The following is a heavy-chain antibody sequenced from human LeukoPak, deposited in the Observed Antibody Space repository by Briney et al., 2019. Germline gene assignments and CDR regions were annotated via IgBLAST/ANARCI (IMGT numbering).Heavy chain of an antibody. CDR2: IWYDGSNK. V-gene: IGHV3-33*01. CDR3: ARGIRAVALVG. Sequence: GRSLRLSCAASGFTFSSYGMHWVRQAPGKGLEWVAVIWYDGSNKYYADSVKGRFTISRDNSKNTLYLQMNSLRAEDTAVYYCARGIRAVALVGWGQGTLITVSS. D-gene: IGHD6-19*01. CDR1: GFTFSSYG. J-gene: IGHJ4*02.